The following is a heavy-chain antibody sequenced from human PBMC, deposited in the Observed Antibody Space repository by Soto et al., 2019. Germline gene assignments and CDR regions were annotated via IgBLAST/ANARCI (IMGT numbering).Heavy chain of an antibody. J-gene: IGHJ4*02. CDR2: ISHNDLK. CDR3: ARLTSYGAIAD. V-gene: IGHV4-4*02. Sequence: SETLSLTCAVSGDYVNTHDWWDWVRQPPGKRPEWIGEISHNDLKNYHPFLKTRLPFSISRDRSSLQFSLSLRSVTATDTAVYFFARLTSYGAIADWGQGKMVTVS. CDR1: GDYVNTHDW. D-gene: IGHD2-21*01.